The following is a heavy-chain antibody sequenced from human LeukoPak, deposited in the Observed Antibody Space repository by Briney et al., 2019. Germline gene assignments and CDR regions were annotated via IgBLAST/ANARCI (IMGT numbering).Heavy chain of an antibody. D-gene: IGHD6-13*01. Sequence: SETLSLTCTVSGGSLSSYYWSWVRQPPGKGLEWIGYIYYSGSTNYNPSLKSRVTISVDTSKNQFSLKLSSVTAADTAVYYCARSGGQQLVFDYWGQGTLVTVSS. CDR3: ARSGGQQLVFDY. V-gene: IGHV4-59*01. J-gene: IGHJ4*02. CDR2: IYYSGST. CDR1: GGSLSSYY.